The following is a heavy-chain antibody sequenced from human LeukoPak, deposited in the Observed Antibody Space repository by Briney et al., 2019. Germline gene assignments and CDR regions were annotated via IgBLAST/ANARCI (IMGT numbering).Heavy chain of an antibody. CDR1: GGSISSYY. CDR2: IYYSGST. CDR3: ARDYDYYDSSGYLRWFDP. D-gene: IGHD3-22*01. J-gene: IGHJ5*02. Sequence: SETLSLTCTVSGGSISSYYWSWIRQPPGKGLEWIGYIYYSGSTNYNPSLKSRVTISVDTSKNQFSLKLSSVTAADMAVYYCARDYDYYDSSGYLRWFDPWGQGTLVPVSS. V-gene: IGHV4-59*01.